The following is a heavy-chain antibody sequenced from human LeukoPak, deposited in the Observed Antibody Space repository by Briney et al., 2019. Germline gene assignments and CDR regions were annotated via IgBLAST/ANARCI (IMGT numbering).Heavy chain of an antibody. CDR1: GFTFSSYA. J-gene: IGHJ5*02. V-gene: IGHV3-23*01. D-gene: IGHD6-19*01. CDR2: ISGSGGST. Sequence: TGGSLRLSCAASGFTFSSYAMSWVRQAPGKGLEWVSAISGSGGSTYYADSVKGRFTISKDNSKNTLYLQMNSLRAEDTAVYYCAKDPPLPPFIAVAGNRFDPWGQGTLVTVSS. CDR3: AKDPPLPPFIAVAGNRFDP.